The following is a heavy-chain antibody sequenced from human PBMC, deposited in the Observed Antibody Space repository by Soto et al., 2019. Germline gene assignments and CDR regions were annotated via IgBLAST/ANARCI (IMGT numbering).Heavy chain of an antibody. V-gene: IGHV3-49*04. J-gene: IGHJ4*02. Sequence: EVNLVESGGDLVQPGRSLRLSCTASGFKFGDFGLSWVRQAPGKGLEWISFIRSNIYGGTTDYAASVKGRFIISRDDSKGVVYLQMSNLTTEDTAVYYSTRDRDPFEYWGQGVLVTVSS. CDR1: GFKFGDFG. CDR2: IRSNIYGGTT. CDR3: TRDRDPFEY.